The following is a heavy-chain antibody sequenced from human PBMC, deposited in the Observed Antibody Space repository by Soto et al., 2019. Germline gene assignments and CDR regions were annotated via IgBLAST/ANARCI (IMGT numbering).Heavy chain of an antibody. CDR3: AGRDTRCY. V-gene: IGHV3-7*01. CDR1: GFTFSNYY. J-gene: IGHJ4*02. CDR2: INQDGSEK. Sequence: PGGSLRLSCAVSGFTFSNYYMSWVRQAPGKGLEWVANINQDGSEKNYVDSVKGRFTISRDNTKNSVYLQMNSLRVEDTALYYCAGRDTRCYSGPGTPVPVSS. D-gene: IGHD4-17*01.